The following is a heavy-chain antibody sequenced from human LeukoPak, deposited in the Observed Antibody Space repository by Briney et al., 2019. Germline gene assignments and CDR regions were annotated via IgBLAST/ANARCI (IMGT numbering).Heavy chain of an antibody. CDR3: ARRTPQMTTNEYALDI. D-gene: IGHD5-24*01. CDR1: GGSFSDYY. V-gene: IGHV4-34*01. Sequence: SETLSLSCALYGGSFSDYYWSWVRQPPGKGLEWIGEIDHRGSNHYNASLMSRVTMSIDTSNNHFSLKLKSVTAADTAVYYCARRTPQMTTNEYALDIWGQGTMVTVSS. J-gene: IGHJ3*02. CDR2: IDHRGSN.